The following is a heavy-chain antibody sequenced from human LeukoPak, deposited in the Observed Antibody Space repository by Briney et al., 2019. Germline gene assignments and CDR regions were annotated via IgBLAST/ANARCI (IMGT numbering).Heavy chain of an antibody. CDR1: GFTFDDYA. J-gene: IGHJ6*02. CDR2: IHRDGNNI. CDR3: ARGLRDRYGMDV. Sequence: GRSLRLSCVASGFTFDDYAMHWVRQAPGKGLVWVSRIHRDGNNINYADFVQGRFTVSRDNAKNTLYLQMHSLRVEDTAMYYCARGLRDRYGMDVWGQGTTVTVSS. V-gene: IGHV3-74*01.